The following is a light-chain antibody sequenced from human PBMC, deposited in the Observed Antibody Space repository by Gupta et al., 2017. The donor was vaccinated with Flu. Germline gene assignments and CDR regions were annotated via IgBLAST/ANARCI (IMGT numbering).Light chain of an antibody. CDR3: NSYGASSF. CDR1: SSDVGAYDY. J-gene: IGLJ2*01. CDR2: DVN. Sequence: QSALTQPRSVSGSPGQSVAISCTGTSSDVGAYDYVSWYQQHPGQAPKLIIYDVNKRPSGVPGRFAGSKSGNTASLTISGLQPEDEADDHCNSYGASSFFGGGTRLTVL. V-gene: IGLV2-11*01.